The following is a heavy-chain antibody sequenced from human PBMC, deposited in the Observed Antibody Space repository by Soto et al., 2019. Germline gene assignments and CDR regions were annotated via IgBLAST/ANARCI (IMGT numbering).Heavy chain of an antibody. CDR1: VVSLTIVNG. CDR3: ARLVYDTRLNYMYFDF. CDR2: IFHDGTA. Sequence: ETRSPTGPFSVVSLTIVNGGTWVPQSPQRGLEYIGEIFHDGTANYYPSFERRVAMSVDTSRNQFSLKLTSVTAADTAVYFCARLVYDTRLNYMYFDFWGPGTLVTVYS. V-gene: IGHV4-4*01. J-gene: IGHJ4*02. D-gene: IGHD3-10*01.